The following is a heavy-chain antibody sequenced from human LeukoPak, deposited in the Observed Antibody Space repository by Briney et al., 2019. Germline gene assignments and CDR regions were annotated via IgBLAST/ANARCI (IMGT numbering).Heavy chain of an antibody. J-gene: IGHJ4*02. CDR2: IYYSGST. D-gene: IGHD5-24*01. CDR1: GGSISSSNHY. V-gene: IGHV4-39*01. CDR3: ARLGDAYNLLLDY. Sequence: PSETLSLTCTVSGGSISSSNHYWAWIRQPPGKGLEWIGSIYYSGSTYYNPSLRSRLAMSVDTSKNQFPLRLTSVTAADTAVYYCARLGDAYNLLLDYWGQGTLVTVSS.